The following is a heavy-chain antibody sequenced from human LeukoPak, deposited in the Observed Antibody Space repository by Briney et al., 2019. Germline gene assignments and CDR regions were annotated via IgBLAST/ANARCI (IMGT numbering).Heavy chain of an antibody. V-gene: IGHV4-4*07. Sequence: PSETLSLTCTVSGGSISSYYWSWIRQPAGKGLEWIGRIYTSGSTNYNPSLKSRVTISVDTSKNQFSLKLSSVTAADTAVYYCASGEGAAGTSYFDYWGQGTLVTVSS. CDR3: ASGEGAAGTSYFDY. D-gene: IGHD6-13*01. J-gene: IGHJ4*02. CDR2: IYTSGST. CDR1: GGSISSYY.